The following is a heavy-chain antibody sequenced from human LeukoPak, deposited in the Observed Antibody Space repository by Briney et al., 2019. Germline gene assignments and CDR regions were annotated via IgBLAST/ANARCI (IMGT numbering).Heavy chain of an antibody. D-gene: IGHD3-22*01. V-gene: IGHV4-59*11. CDR2: IYYSGST. CDR3: ARDYYDSSGYYSDY. J-gene: IGHJ4*02. CDR1: GGSISSHY. Sequence: SETLSLTCTVSGGSISSHYWSWIRQPPGKGLEWIGYIYYSGSTNYNPSHKSRVTISVDTSKNQFSLKLSSVTAADTAVYYCARDYYDSSGYYSDYGGQGTLVTVSS.